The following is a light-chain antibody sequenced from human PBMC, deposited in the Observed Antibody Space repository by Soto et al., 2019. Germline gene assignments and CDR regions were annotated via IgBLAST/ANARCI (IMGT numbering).Light chain of an antibody. CDR1: SSNIGNNA. J-gene: IGLJ2*01. V-gene: IGLV1-36*01. CDR3: AAWDGSLNGVV. Sequence: QSVLTQPPSVSEAPRQRVTISCSGSSSNIGNNAVNWYQQLPGKAPKLLIYYDDLLPSGVSDRFSGSKSGTSASLAISGLQSEDEADYYCAAWDGSLNGVVFGGGTKVTVL. CDR2: YDD.